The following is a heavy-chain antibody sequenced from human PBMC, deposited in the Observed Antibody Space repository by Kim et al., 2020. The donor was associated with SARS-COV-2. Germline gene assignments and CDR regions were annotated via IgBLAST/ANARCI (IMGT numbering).Heavy chain of an antibody. CDR3: ARSRVRGFIPLYYYYGMDV. Sequence: SETLSLTCAVYGGSFSGYYWSWIRQPPGKGLEWIGEINHSGSTNYNPSLKSRVTISVDTSKNQFSLKLSSVTAADTAVYYCARSRVRGFIPLYYYYGMDVWCPGTTVTVSS. CDR2: INHSGST. CDR1: GGSFSGYY. V-gene: IGHV4-34*01. D-gene: IGHD3-10*01. J-gene: IGHJ6*02.